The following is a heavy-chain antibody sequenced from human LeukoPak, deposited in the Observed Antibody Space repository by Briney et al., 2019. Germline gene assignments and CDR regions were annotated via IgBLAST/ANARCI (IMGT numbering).Heavy chain of an antibody. V-gene: IGHV3-49*04. J-gene: IGHJ4*02. CDR1: GFTFGDYT. D-gene: IGHD5-12*01. CDR2: IRSKAYGGTT. CDR3: VDRGY. Sequence: GGSLRLSCTTSGFTFGDYTMSWVRQAPGKGLEWVGFIRSKAYGGTTEYAASVKGRFTISRDDSKSIAYLQMNSLKTEDTAVYYCVDRGYWGQGTLVTVSS.